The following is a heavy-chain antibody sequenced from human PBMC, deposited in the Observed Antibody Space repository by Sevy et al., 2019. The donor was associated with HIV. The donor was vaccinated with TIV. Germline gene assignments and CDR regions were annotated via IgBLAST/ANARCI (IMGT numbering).Heavy chain of an antibody. Sequence: GGSLRLSCAASGFIFSDYAMSWVRQAPGKGLEWVSSISGGDDSTYYADSVKGRFTVSRDNSKNTLYLQMNTLGAEDTALYYCAKFGDYYDSDGYYWYFDFWGRGTLVTVSS. CDR1: GFIFSDYA. CDR3: AKFGDYYDSDGYYWYFDF. CDR2: ISGGDDST. J-gene: IGHJ2*01. V-gene: IGHV3-23*01. D-gene: IGHD3-22*01.